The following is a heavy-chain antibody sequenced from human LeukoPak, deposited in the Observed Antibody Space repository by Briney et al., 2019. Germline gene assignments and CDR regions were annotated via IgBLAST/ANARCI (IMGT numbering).Heavy chain of an antibody. CDR2: IWYDGSNK. D-gene: IGHD1-26*01. V-gene: IGHV3-33*01. J-gene: IGHJ4*02. CDR3: ARTRWGLYYFDY. CDR1: GFTFSSYG. Sequence: PGGSLRLSCAAPGFTFSSYGMHGVRQAPGKGLGWVAVIWYDGSNKYYADSVKGRFTISRDNSKNTLYLQMNSLRAEDTAVYYCARTRWGLYYFDYWGQGTLVTVSS.